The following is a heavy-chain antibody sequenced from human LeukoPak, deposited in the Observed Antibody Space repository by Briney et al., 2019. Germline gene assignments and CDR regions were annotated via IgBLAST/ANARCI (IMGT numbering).Heavy chain of an antibody. CDR3: AREPYCSNGVCYIQHFFDC. D-gene: IGHD2-8*01. J-gene: IGHJ4*02. CDR2: ISGSGSTI. CDR1: GFTFSNYH. Sequence: GGSLRLSCAASGFTFSNYHMNWIRQAAGKGLEWVSYISGSGSTIYYADSVKGRFAISRDNANKSLYLQMNSLRAEDTAVYYCAREPYCSNGVCYIQHFFDCWGQGTLVTVSS. V-gene: IGHV3-11*01.